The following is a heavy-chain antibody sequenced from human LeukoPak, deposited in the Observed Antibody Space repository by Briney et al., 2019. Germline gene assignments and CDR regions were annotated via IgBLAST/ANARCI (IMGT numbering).Heavy chain of an antibody. V-gene: IGHV4-59*08. CDR1: GGSISSYY. CDR3: ARQSRFRPPPGTKPQYGSGSYGFDY. CDR2: IYYSGST. D-gene: IGHD3-10*01. Sequence: SETLSLTCTVSGGSISSYYWSWIRQPPGKGLEWIGYIYYSGSTNYNPSLKSRVTISVDTSKNQFSLKLSSVTAADTAVYYCARQSRFRPPPGTKPQYGSGSYGFDYWGQGTLVTVSS. J-gene: IGHJ4*02.